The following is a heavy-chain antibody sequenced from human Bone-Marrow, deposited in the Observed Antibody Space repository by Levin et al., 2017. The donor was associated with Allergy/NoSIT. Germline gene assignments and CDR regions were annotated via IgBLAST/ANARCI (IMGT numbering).Heavy chain of an antibody. V-gene: IGHV3-66*02. CDR3: ARVWSPGIIIYYYYMDV. D-gene: IGHD3-16*02. J-gene: IGHJ6*03. Sequence: AGGSLRLSCAASGFSVSKNYMTWVRQAPGKGLEWVSVIYSGGNTYYADSVKGRFTISRDNSKNTLYLQMNSLRPEDTAVYYCARVWSPGIIIYYYYMDVWGKGTTVTVSS. CDR1: GFSVSKNY. CDR2: IYSGGNT.